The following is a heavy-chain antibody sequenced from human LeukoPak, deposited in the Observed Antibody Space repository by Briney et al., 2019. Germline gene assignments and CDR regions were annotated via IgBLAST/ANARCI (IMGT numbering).Heavy chain of an antibody. CDR2: IYYSGST. Sequence: SETLSLTCTVSGGSISSHYWSWIRQPPGKGLEWIGYIYYSGSTNYNPSLKSRVTISVDMSKNQFSLKLSSVTAADTAVYYCARVGGYDFAYYYYYMDVWGKGTTVTVSS. D-gene: IGHD5-12*01. V-gene: IGHV4-59*11. J-gene: IGHJ6*03. CDR3: ARVGGYDFAYYYYYMDV. CDR1: GGSISSHY.